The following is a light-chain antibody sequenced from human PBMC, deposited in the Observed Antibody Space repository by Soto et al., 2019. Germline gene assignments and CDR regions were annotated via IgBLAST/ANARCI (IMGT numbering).Light chain of an antibody. CDR2: GAA. J-gene: IGKJ1*01. CDR3: QRYGSSPT. CDR1: QTISSDY. V-gene: IGKV3-20*01. Sequence: EILLTQSPGTLSLSPGERATLSCRASQTISSDYLAWYQQKPGQAPRLLIFGAATRAADIPDRFSGSGSGTDFTLTISRLEPEDFAVYYCQRYGSSPTFGQGTEADIK.